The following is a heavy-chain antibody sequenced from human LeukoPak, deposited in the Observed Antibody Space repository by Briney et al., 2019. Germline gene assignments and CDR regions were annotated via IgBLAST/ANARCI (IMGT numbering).Heavy chain of an antibody. CDR2: INPNSGGT. CDR3: ARGGLNYYDSSGYYDY. Sequence: GASVKVSCKASGSTFTSYYMHWVRQAPGQGLEWMGWINPNSGGTNYAQKFQGRVTMTRDTSISTAYMELSRLRSDDTAVYYCARGGLNYYDSSGYYDYWGQGTLVTVSS. V-gene: IGHV1-2*02. J-gene: IGHJ4*02. CDR1: GSTFTSYY. D-gene: IGHD3-22*01.